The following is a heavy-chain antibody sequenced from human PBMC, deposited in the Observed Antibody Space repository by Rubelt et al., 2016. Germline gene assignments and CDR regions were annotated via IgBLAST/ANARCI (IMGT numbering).Heavy chain of an antibody. CDR2: ISYSGNT. J-gene: IGHJ4*02. CDR1: GGSISTSTYY. D-gene: IGHD3-10*01. CDR3: ARAYYYGSGRYFPVDH. V-gene: IGHV4-39*07. Sequence: QPQLQESGPGLVKPSETLSLTCTVSGGSISTSTYYWGWIRQPPGKGLEWIGPISYSGNTYYNPSLKSRVTRSLDTSKNQFSLKLSSVAAADTAVYYCARAYYYGSGRYFPVDHWGQGTLVTVSS.